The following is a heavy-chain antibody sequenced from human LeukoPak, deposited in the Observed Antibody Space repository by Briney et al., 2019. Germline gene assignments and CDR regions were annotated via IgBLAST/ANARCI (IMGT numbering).Heavy chain of an antibody. D-gene: IGHD6-6*01. CDR1: GFTFSDSY. Sequence: GGSLRLSCAASGFTFSDSYMTWVRQAPGKGVEWVAYISGSGHDINYSDSVKGRFTISRDNAKNSLYLQMCSLRVEDTAVYYCTRDPRHFDSCGQGTLVTVSS. CDR3: TRDPRHFDS. J-gene: IGHJ5*01. V-gene: IGHV3-11*04. CDR2: ISGSGHDI.